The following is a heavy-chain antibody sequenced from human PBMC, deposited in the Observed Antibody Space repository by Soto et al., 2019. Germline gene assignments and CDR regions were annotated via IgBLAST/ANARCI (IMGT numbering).Heavy chain of an antibody. CDR3: ARRASR. D-gene: IGHD1-26*01. CDR2: IHPSGQPI. V-gene: IGHV3-48*03. J-gene: IGHJ3*01. CDR1: GFTFSTSE. Sequence: EVQLVESGGGVIQPGGSLRLSCAASGFTFSTSEMYWVRQAPGKGLEWVSYIHPSGQPIFYADSVKGRFTISRDNAKNSLYLQMGGLRAEDSAVYYCARRASRWGQGTMVTVSS.